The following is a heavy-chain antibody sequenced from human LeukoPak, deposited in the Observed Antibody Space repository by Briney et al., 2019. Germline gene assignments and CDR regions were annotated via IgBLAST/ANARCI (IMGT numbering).Heavy chain of an antibody. V-gene: IGHV4-4*02. Sequence: SETLSLTCAVSGDSISSNNWWCWVRQPPGKGLEWIGEIYHSGTTTYNPSLKSRVTISVDKSKNQVSLKLSSVTAADTALYYCAREHSYGSGSYYIDYWGQGTLVTVSS. J-gene: IGHJ4*02. D-gene: IGHD3-10*01. CDR3: AREHSYGSGSYYIDY. CDR1: GDSISSNNW. CDR2: IYHSGTT.